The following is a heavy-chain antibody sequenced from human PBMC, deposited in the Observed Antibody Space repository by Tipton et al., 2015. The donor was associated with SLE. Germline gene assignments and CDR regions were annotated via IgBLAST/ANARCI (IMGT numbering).Heavy chain of an antibody. J-gene: IGHJ4*02. V-gene: IGHV3-53*04. CDR1: GGSISSSSYY. CDR3: ARGASFAGNFDY. CDR2: IYSGGST. Sequence: SLRLSCTVSGGSISSSSYYWGWIRQAPGKGLEWVSVIYSGGSTYHADSVKGRFTISRHNSKNTLYLQMNSLRAEDTAVYYCARGASFAGNFDYWGQGTLVTVSS.